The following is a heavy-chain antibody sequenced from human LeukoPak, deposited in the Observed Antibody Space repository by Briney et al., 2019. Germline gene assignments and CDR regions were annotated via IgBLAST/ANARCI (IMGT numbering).Heavy chain of an antibody. V-gene: IGHV4-34*01. D-gene: IGHD6-19*01. J-gene: IGHJ4*02. CDR1: GGSFSGYY. CDR3: ARRFPGWPNDY. Sequence: SETLSLTCAVYGGSFSGYYWSWIRQPPGKGLEWIGEINHSGSTNYNPSLKSRVTISVDTSKNQFSLKLSSVSAADTAVYYCARRFPGWPNDYWGQGTLVTVSS. CDR2: INHSGST.